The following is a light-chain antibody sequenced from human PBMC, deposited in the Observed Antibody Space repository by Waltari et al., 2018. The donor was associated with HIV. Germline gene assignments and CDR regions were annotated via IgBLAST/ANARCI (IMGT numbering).Light chain of an antibody. J-gene: IGLJ3*02. CDR3: ASWDDSLSAWV. CDR2: RNN. V-gene: IGLV1-47*01. Sequence: QSVLTQPPPASGTPGQRVTISCSGSRSNIGSKYVYGCQPFPGTAPKLLIYRNNPRPSGVPDRFAGSKSGTSASLAISGLRSEDEADYYCASWDDSLSAWVFGGGTKLTVL. CDR1: RSNIGSKY.